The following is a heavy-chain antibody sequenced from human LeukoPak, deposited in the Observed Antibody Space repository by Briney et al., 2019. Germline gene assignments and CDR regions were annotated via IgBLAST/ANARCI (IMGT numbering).Heavy chain of an antibody. Sequence: PSETLSLTCTVSGGSVSSSNYYWSWIRQPPGKGLEWIGYIYYSGSTNYNPSLKSRVTISVDTSKNQFSLKLSSVTAADTAVYYCASTNDAFDIWGQGTMVTVSS. CDR3: ASTNDAFDI. CDR2: IYYSGST. J-gene: IGHJ3*02. V-gene: IGHV4-61*01. CDR1: GGSVSSSNYY. D-gene: IGHD2-8*01.